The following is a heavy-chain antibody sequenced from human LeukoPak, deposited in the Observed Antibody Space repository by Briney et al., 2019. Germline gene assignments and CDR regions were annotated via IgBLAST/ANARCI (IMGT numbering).Heavy chain of an antibody. V-gene: IGHV1-69*05. CDR3: ARDLDEDGSLYAFDI. D-gene: IGHD5-24*01. Sequence: SSVNVSCKASGGTFSRYAIRWVRQAAGQGVEWMGGIIPIFGTANYAQKFQGRVTITTDESTSTAYMELSSLRSEDTAVYYCARDLDEDGSLYAFDIWGQGTMVTVSS. CDR2: IIPIFGTA. CDR1: GGTFSRYA. J-gene: IGHJ3*02.